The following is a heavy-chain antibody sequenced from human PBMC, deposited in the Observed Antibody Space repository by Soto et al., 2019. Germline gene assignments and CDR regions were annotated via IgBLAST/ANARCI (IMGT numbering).Heavy chain of an antibody. D-gene: IGHD2-2*01. J-gene: IGHJ4*02. CDR2: INAGNGNT. Sequence: ASVKVSCKASGYTFTSCAMHWVRQAPGQRLEWMGWINAGNGNTKYSQKFQGRVTITRDTSASTAYMELSSLRSEDTAVYYCARGLVPAAKGCIDYWGQGTLVTVSS. CDR1: GYTFTSCA. V-gene: IGHV1-3*01. CDR3: ARGLVPAAKGCIDY.